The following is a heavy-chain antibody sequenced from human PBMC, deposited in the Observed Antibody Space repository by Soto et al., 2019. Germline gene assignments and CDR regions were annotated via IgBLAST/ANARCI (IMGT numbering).Heavy chain of an antibody. J-gene: IGHJ4*02. CDR3: ARVEDYFDSSGYAH. CDR2: ISYNGNT. Sequence: ASVKVSCKASGYTFTNYGVTWVRQAPGQGLEWMGWISYNGNTNYAQKLQGRVTMTTDTSTSTAYMELRGLRSDDTAVYYCARVEDYFDSSGYAHWGQGTQVTVSS. V-gene: IGHV1-18*01. CDR1: GYTFTNYG. D-gene: IGHD3-22*01.